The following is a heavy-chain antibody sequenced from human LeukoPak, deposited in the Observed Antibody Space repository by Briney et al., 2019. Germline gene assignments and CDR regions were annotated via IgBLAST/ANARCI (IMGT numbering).Heavy chain of an antibody. CDR2: ISYTGST. D-gene: IGHD1-26*01. V-gene: IGHV4-59*11. CDR1: GGSISSHY. J-gene: IGHJ5*02. CDR3: ARDGGEVGANTWFDP. Sequence: SETLSLTCTVSGGSISSHYWSWIRQPPGKGLESIGYISYTGSTNYNPSLKSRVTISVDTSKNQFSLKLTSVTAADTAVYYCARDGGEVGANTWFDPWGQGTLVTVSS.